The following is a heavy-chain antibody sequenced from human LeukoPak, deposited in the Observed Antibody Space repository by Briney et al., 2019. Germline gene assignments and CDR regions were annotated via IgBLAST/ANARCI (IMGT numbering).Heavy chain of an antibody. V-gene: IGHV1-24*01. CDR3: ATGAARGYYYYYMDV. Sequence: GASVKVSCKVSGYTLTELSMHWVRQAPGKGLEWMGGFDPEDGETIYAQKFQGRVTMTEDTSTDTAYMELSRLRSDDTAVYYCATGAARGYYYYYMDVWGKGTTVTVSS. CDR1: GYTLTELS. D-gene: IGHD6-6*01. J-gene: IGHJ6*03. CDR2: FDPEDGET.